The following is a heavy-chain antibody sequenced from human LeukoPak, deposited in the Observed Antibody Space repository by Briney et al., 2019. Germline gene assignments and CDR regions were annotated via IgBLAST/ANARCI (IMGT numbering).Heavy chain of an antibody. V-gene: IGHV4-61*01. J-gene: IGHJ4*02. CDR1: GGSVSSGSYY. D-gene: IGHD2-21*02. CDR2: IYYSGST. CDR3: ARGGDCYPD. Sequence: SETLSLTCTVSGGSVSSGSYYWSWIRQPPGKGLEWIGYIYYSGSTNYNPSLKRRVTISVDTSKNQFSLKLSSVTAADTAVYYCARGGDCYPDWGQGTLVTVSS.